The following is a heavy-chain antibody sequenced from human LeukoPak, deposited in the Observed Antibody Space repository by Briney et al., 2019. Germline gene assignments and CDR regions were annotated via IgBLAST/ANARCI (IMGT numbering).Heavy chain of an antibody. CDR3: ARDTPYSGSYYGYFDY. CDR2: ISYDGSNK. J-gene: IGHJ4*02. D-gene: IGHD1-26*01. CDR1: GFTFSSSA. V-gene: IGHV3-30*04. Sequence: PGGSLRLSCAASGFTFSSSAMHWVRQAPGKGLEWVAVISYDGSNKYYADSVKGRFTISRDNSKNTLYLQMSSLRAEDTAVYYCARDTPYSGSYYGYFDYWGQGTLVTVSS.